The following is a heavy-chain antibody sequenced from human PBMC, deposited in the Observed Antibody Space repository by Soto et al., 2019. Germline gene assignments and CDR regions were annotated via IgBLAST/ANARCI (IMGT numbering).Heavy chain of an antibody. CDR2: IYHSGST. V-gene: IGHV4-34*01. Sequence: SETLSLTCAVSGGSLSNYYWSWIRQPPGKGLEWIGEIYHSGSTNYNPSLKSRVTISVDTSKNQFSLKLSSVTAADTAVYYCARALQVTIFGVVSHFDYWGQGTLVTVSS. J-gene: IGHJ4*02. D-gene: IGHD3-3*01. CDR1: GGSLSNYY. CDR3: ARALQVTIFGVVSHFDY.